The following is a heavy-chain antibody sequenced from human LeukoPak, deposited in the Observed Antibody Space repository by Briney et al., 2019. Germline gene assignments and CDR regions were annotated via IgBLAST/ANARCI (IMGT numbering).Heavy chain of an antibody. CDR2: ISAYNGNT. Sequence: ASVKVSCKASGYTFTSYGISWVRQAPGQGLEWMGWISAYNGNTNYAQKLQGRVTTTTDTSTSTAYMELRSLRSDDTAVYYCARVMYYDILTGYSALDYWGQGTLVTVSS. D-gene: IGHD3-9*01. CDR1: GYTFTSYG. CDR3: ARVMYYDILTGYSALDY. V-gene: IGHV1-18*04. J-gene: IGHJ4*02.